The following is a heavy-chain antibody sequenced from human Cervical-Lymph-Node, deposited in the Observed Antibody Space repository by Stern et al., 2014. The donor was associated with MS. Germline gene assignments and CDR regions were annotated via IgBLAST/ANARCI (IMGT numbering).Heavy chain of an antibody. J-gene: IGHJ3*01. CDR1: GNSLADYW. CDR3: ARGDYSNIWYDVFDV. CDR2: IYLGDSEA. V-gene: IGHV5-51*03. Sequence: EVQLVESGVEVKTPGESLKISCKGSGNSLADYWIGWVRQMPGKLLVWMGIIYLGDSEARYRPSFQGQVTISGDKSISTAYLQWSSLKASDTAMYYCARGDYSNIWYDVFDVWGQGTMVIVSS. D-gene: IGHD6-13*01.